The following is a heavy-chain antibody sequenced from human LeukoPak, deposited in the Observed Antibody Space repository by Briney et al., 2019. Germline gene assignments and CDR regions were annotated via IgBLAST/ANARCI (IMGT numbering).Heavy chain of an antibody. Sequence: SETLSLTCTVSGGSISSYYWSWIRQPPGKGLEWIGYIYYSGSTNYNPSLKSRVTISVDTSKNQFSLKLSSVTAADTAVYYCASTVVPAAIGAAFDIWGQGTMVTVSS. CDR3: ASTVVPAAIGAAFDI. CDR2: IYYSGST. D-gene: IGHD2-2*01. CDR1: GGSISSYY. V-gene: IGHV4-59*01. J-gene: IGHJ3*02.